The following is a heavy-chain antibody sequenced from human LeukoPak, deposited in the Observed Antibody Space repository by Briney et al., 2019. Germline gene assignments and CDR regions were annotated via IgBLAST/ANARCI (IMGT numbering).Heavy chain of an antibody. CDR2: ISGSGGST. CDR3: AKDRQYSYGYPVYFDS. Sequence: GGSLRLSCAASGFTFNNYAMSWVRQAPGKGLEWVSAISGSGGSTFYADSVKGRFTISRDNSKNTLYLQMNSLRAEDTAVYYCAKDRQYSYGYPVYFDSWGQGTLVTVSS. J-gene: IGHJ4*02. D-gene: IGHD5-18*01. CDR1: GFTFNNYA. V-gene: IGHV3-23*01.